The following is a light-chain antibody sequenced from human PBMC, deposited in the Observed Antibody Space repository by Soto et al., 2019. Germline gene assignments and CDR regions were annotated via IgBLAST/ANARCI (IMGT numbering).Light chain of an antibody. CDR2: EVS. CDR3: SSYTGSGTLV. J-gene: IGLJ3*02. CDR1: SSDVGGYNY. V-gene: IGLV2-14*01. Sequence: QSVLTQPASVSGSPGQSITISCTGTSSDVGGYNYVSWYQQYPGKAPRLMIYEVSNRPSGVSDRFSGSKSGNTASLTISGLQAEDEADYYCSSYTGSGTLVFGGGTKVTVL.